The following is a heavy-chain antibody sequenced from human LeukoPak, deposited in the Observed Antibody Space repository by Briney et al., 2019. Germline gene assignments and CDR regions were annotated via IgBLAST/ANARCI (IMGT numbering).Heavy chain of an antibody. J-gene: IGHJ4*02. CDR3: ARVEYSSSSLFDY. CDR2: IYYSGST. Sequence: SETLSLTCTVSGGSISSYYWSWIRQPPGKGLEWIGYIYYSGSTNYNPSLKSRVTISVDTSKNQFSLKLSSVAAADTAVYYCARVEYSSSSLFDYWGQGTLVTVSS. CDR1: GGSISSYY. D-gene: IGHD6-6*01. V-gene: IGHV4-59*01.